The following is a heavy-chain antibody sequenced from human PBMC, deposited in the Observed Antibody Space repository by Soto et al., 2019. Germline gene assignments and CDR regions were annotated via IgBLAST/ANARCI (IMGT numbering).Heavy chain of an antibody. D-gene: IGHD6-13*01. CDR2: IRSKAYGGTT. V-gene: IGHV3-49*03. CDR3: TLRRSSSSWYGTLGNWFDP. J-gene: IGHJ5*02. CDR1: GFTFGDYA. Sequence: PGGSLRLSCTASGFTFGDYAMSWFRQAPGKGLEWVGFIRSKAYGGTTEYAASVKGRFTISRDDSKSIAYLQMNSLKTEDTAVYYCTLRRSSSSWYGTLGNWFDPWGQGTLVTVSS.